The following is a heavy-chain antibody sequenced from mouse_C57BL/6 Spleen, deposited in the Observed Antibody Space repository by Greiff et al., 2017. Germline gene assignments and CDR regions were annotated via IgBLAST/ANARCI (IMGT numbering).Heavy chain of an antibody. D-gene: IGHD1-1*01. CDR3: ARAYYYGNYFDY. J-gene: IGHJ2*01. V-gene: IGHV1-80*01. CDR1: GYAFSSYW. CDR2: IYPGDGDT. Sequence: QVQLQQSGAELVKPGASVKLSCKASGYAFSSYWMNWVKQRPGKGLEWIGQIYPGDGDTKYHGKFKGKGTLTADKSSSTAYMQLSSRTSEDSAFYFCARAYYYGNYFDYWGQGTTLTVSS.